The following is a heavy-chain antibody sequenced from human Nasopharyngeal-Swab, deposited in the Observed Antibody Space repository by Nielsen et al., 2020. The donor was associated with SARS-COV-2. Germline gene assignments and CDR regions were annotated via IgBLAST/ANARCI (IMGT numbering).Heavy chain of an antibody. CDR2: IYPGDSDA. Sequence: ASLRLSCEGSGYSFSTYWIGWVRQMPGKGLEWMGIIYPGDSDARYSQSFQDQVTISSDPATYTASLQWSSLEASDTAMYFWSRRAPHARNDYINSSFDFWGQGTLVTVSS. CDR1: GYSFSTYW. CDR3: SRRAPHARNDYINSSFDF. D-gene: IGHD4-11*01. J-gene: IGHJ4*02. V-gene: IGHV5-51*01.